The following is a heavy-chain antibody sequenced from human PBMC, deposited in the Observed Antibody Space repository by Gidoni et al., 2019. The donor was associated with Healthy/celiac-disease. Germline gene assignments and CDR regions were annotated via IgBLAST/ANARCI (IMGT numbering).Heavy chain of an antibody. Sequence: QVQLVESGGGVVQPGRSLRLSCAASGFPFSSYATHWVRQAPGKGLEWVAVISYDGSNKYYADSVKGRFTISRDNSKNTLYLQMNSLRAEDTAVYYCARDPVIVVVVALLGYFDYWGQGTLVTVSS. CDR1: GFPFSSYA. J-gene: IGHJ4*02. V-gene: IGHV3-30*01. CDR3: ARDPVIVVVVALLGYFDY. D-gene: IGHD2-15*01. CDR2: ISYDGSNK.